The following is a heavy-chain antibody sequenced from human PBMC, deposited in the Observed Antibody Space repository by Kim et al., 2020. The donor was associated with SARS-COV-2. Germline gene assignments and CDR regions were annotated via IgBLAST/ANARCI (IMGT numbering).Heavy chain of an antibody. V-gene: IGHV4-59*08. D-gene: IGHD6-19*01. CDR2: IYYSVST. Sequence: SETLSLTCTVSGGSISSYYWSWILQPPGKGLEWIGYIYYSVSTNYNPSLKSRVTISVDTSTNQFSLKLSSVTAADTAVYYCARYRSSGWYVGYFDYWGQG. CDR1: GGSISSYY. CDR3: ARYRSSGWYVGYFDY. J-gene: IGHJ4*02.